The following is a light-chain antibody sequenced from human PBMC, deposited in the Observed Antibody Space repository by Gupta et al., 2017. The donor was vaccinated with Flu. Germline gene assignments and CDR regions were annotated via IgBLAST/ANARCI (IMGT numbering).Light chain of an antibody. CDR1: SSNIGSNT. CDR3: AAWDDSRNGYV. CDR2: SNN. V-gene: IGLV1-44*01. Sequence: QSVLTPPPSASGTPGQRVTISCSGSSSNIGSNTVNWYQQLPGTAPKLLIYSNNKRHSGVPDRFSGSKSGTSASLAISGLQAEDEADYYCAAWDDSRNGYVFGTGTKVTVL. J-gene: IGLJ1*01.